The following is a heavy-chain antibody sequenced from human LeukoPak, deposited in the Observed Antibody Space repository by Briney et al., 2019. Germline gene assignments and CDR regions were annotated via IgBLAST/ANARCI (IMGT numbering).Heavy chain of an antibody. CDR3: AKDRGRYCSGGSCYYFDY. J-gene: IGHJ4*02. Sequence: GGSLRLSCAASGFTFSSYGMHWVRQAPGKGLEWVAFIRYDGSNKYYADSVKGRFTISRDNSKNTLYLQMNSLRAEDTAVYYCAKDRGRYCSGGSCYYFDYWGQGTLVTVSS. CDR2: IRYDGSNK. V-gene: IGHV3-30*02. D-gene: IGHD2-15*01. CDR1: GFTFSSYG.